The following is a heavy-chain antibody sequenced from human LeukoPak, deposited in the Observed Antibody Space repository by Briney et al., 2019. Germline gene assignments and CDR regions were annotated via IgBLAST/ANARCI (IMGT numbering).Heavy chain of an antibody. Sequence: ASVKVSCKASGGTFSSYAISWVRQAPGQGLEWMGGIIPIFGTANYAQEFQGRVTITADESTSTAYMELSSLRSEDTAVYYCARSSSSWYYFDYWGQGTLVTVSS. J-gene: IGHJ4*02. D-gene: IGHD6-13*01. CDR3: ARSSSSWYYFDY. CDR2: IIPIFGTA. CDR1: GGTFSSYA. V-gene: IGHV1-69*01.